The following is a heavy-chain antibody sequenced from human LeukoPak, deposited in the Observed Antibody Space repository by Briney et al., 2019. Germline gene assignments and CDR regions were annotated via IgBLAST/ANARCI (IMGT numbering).Heavy chain of an antibody. CDR2: ISAYNGNT. D-gene: IGHD2-21*01. V-gene: IGHV1-18*01. CDR3: ARGMFCGGDCYGDDY. CDR1: GYTFTSYG. Sequence: DSVKVSCKASGYTFTSYGISWVRQAPGQGLEWMGWISAYNGNTNYAQKLQGRVTMTTDTSTSTAYMELRSLRSDDTAVYYCARGMFCGGDCYGDDYWGQGTLVTVSS. J-gene: IGHJ4*02.